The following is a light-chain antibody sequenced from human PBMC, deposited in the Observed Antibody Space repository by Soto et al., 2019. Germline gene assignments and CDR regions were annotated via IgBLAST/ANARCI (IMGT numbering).Light chain of an antibody. CDR1: SSNIGAGYD. J-gene: IGLJ1*01. CDR2: GNS. Sequence: QSVLTQPPSVSGAPGQGVTISCTGSSSNIGAGYDVHWYQQLPGTAPKLLIYGNSNRPSGVPDRFSGSKSGTSASLAITGLQAEDEADYSCQSYDSSLSVYVFGTGTKVTV. CDR3: QSYDSSLSVYV. V-gene: IGLV1-40*01.